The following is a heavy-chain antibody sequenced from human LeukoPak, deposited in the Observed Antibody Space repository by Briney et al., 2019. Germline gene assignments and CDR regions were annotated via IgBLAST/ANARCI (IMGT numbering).Heavy chain of an antibody. CDR2: INHSGST. Sequence: SETLSLTCAVYGGSFSGYYWSWIRQPPGKGLEWIGEINHSGSTNYNPSLKSRVTISVDTSKNQSSLKLSSVTAADTAVYYCARHHDYVWGSYRYLPWFDPWGQGTLVTVSS. J-gene: IGHJ5*02. V-gene: IGHV4-34*01. CDR1: GGSFSGYY. CDR3: ARHHDYVWGSYRYLPWFDP. D-gene: IGHD3-16*02.